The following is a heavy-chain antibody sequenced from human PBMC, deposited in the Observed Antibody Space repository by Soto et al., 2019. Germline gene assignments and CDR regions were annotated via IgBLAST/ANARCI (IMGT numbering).Heavy chain of an antibody. CDR2: IYYSGST. J-gene: IGHJ6*02. Sequence: QVQLQESGPGLVKPSETLSLTCTVSGGSISSYYWSWIRQPPGKGLEWIGYIYYSGSTNYNPSLKSRVTISVDTSQNQFSLKLSSVTAADTAVYYCARAWELPYYYYGMDVWGQGTTVTVSS. CDR3: ARAWELPYYYYGMDV. D-gene: IGHD1-26*01. V-gene: IGHV4-59*01. CDR1: GGSISSYY.